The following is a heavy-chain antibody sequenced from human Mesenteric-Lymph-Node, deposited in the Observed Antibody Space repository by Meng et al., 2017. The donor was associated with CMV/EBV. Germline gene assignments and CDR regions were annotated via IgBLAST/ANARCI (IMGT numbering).Heavy chain of an antibody. D-gene: IGHD5-18*01. CDR1: GDSVSSNSAA. Sequence: GDSVSSNSAAWNWIRQSPARGLEWLGRTYYRSKWYNDYAVSVKSRITINPDTSKNQFSLQLNSVTPEDTAVYYYARDVDTAMVFDYWGQGTLVTVSS. J-gene: IGHJ4*02. CDR2: TYYRSKWYN. CDR3: ARDVDTAMVFDY. V-gene: IGHV6-1*01.